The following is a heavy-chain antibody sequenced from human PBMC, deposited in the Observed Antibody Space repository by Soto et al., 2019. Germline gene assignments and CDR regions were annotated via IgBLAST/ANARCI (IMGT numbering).Heavy chain of an antibody. CDR3: ARASGYDIYYYYYMDV. CDR2: IIPILGIA. V-gene: IGHV1-69*02. D-gene: IGHD5-12*01. J-gene: IGHJ6*03. Sequence: ASVKVSCKASGGTFSSYTISWVRQAPGQGLEWMGRIIPILGIANYAQKFQGRVTITADKSTSTAYMELSSLRSEDTAVYYCARASGYDIYYYYYMDVWGKGTTVTVSS. CDR1: GGTFSSYT.